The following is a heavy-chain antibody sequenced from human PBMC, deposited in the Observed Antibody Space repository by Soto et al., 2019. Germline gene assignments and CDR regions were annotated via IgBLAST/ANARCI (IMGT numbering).Heavy chain of an antibody. CDR1: GGSISSSSYY. D-gene: IGHD3-3*01. J-gene: IGHJ4*02. V-gene: IGHV4-39*01. CDR2: IYYSGST. Sequence: TSETLSLTCTVSGGSISSSSYYWGWIRQPPGKGLEWIGSIYYSGSTYYNPSLKSRVTISVDTSKNQFSLKLSSVTAADTAVYYCARHPEITIFGRFDYWGQGTLVTVSS. CDR3: ARHPEITIFGRFDY.